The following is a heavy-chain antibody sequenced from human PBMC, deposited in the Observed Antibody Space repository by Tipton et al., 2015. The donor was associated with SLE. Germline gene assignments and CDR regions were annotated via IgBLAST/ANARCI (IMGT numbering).Heavy chain of an antibody. V-gene: IGHV3-9*01. CDR2: INRNSDDI. CDR1: GFTFHEYA. D-gene: IGHD3-10*01. J-gene: IGHJ4*02. Sequence: SLRLSCSASGFTFHEYAMHWVRQVPGKGLEWLSGINRNSDDIGYADSVKGRFTISRDNAKNSLYLRVNSLRAEDTAVYYCASREYGSGNYFDYWGQGTLVTVSA. CDR3: ASREYGSGNYFDY.